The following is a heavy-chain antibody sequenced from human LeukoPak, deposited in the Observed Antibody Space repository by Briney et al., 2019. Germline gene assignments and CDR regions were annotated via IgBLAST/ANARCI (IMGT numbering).Heavy chain of an antibody. J-gene: IGHJ5*02. V-gene: IGHV4-59*01. CDR1: GGSISSYY. CDR3: ARTHIVVDNWFDP. Sequence: SETLSLTFTVSGGSISSYYWSWIRQPPGKGLEWIGYIYYSGSTNYNPSLKSRVTISVDTSKNQFSLKLSSVTAADAAVYYCARTHIVVDNWFDPWGQGTLVTVSS. CDR2: IYYSGST. D-gene: IGHD2-2*01.